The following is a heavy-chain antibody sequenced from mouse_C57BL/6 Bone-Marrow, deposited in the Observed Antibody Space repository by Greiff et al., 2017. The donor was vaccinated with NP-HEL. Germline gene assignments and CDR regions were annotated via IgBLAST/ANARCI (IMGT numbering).Heavy chain of an antibody. CDR2: IRNKANGYTT. V-gene: IGHV7-3*01. CDR1: GFTFTDYY. J-gene: IGHJ2*01. CDR3: ARDYYGSRSYFDD. D-gene: IGHD1-1*01. Sequence: DVMLVESGGGLVQPGGSLSLSCAASGFTFTDYYMSWVRQPPGKALEWFGFIRNKANGYTTEYSASVKGRFTISRDNSQSIIYLQMNGLRAEDSATYYCARDYYGSRSYFDDWGKGTTLTVSS.